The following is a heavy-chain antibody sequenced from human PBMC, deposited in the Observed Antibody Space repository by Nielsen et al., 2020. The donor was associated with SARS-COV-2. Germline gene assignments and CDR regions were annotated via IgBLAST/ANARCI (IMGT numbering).Heavy chain of an antibody. V-gene: IGHV3-7*03. D-gene: IGHD3-10*01. CDR2: IKQVGSEK. CDR1: GFPFATHW. CDR3: ARGSGMGV. J-gene: IGHJ6*02. Sequence: GGPLRLSCAASGFPFATHWMTWVRQAPGKGLEWVANIKQVGSEKYFVDSVQGRFTISRDNAKSSLFLQMNSLGADDTARYYCARGSGMGVWGQGTAVIVSS.